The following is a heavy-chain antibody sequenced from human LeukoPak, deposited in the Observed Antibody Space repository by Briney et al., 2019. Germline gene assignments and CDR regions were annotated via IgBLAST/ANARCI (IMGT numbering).Heavy chain of an antibody. CDR1: GFTLNDNW. CDR2: IDNYGSGT. Sequence: GGSLRLSCAVSGFTLNDNWIHWARQVPGKGLVWVSRIDNYGSGTSYADSVRGRFTISRDDAKNTVYLQMNSLRVDDTAVYYCATVFDFWGQGTLVTVSS. V-gene: IGHV3-74*01. CDR3: ATVFDF. D-gene: IGHD2-21*02. J-gene: IGHJ5*01.